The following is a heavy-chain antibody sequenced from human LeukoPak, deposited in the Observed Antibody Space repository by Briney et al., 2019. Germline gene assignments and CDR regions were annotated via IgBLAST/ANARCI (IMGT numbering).Heavy chain of an antibody. CDR3: ARALQVTYYYDSSGYSYYMDV. D-gene: IGHD3-22*01. J-gene: IGHJ6*03. Sequence: VASVKVSCKASGYTFTSYAISWVRQAPGQGLEWMGGIIPIFGTANYAQKFQGRVTITADESTSTAYMGLSSLRSEDTAVYYCARALQVTYYYDSSGYSYYMDVWGKGTAVTVSS. CDR2: IIPIFGTA. V-gene: IGHV1-69*13. CDR1: GYTFTSYA.